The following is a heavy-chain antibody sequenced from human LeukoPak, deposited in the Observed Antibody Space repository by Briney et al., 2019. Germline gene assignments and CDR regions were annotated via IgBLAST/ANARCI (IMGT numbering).Heavy chain of an antibody. D-gene: IGHD5-18*01. CDR2: IYYSGTT. CDR1: GDSISSGSNH. J-gene: IGHJ4*02. CDR3: ARDVRYSYGRKDFDY. V-gene: IGHV4-39*02. Sequence: SETLSLTCTVSGDSISSGSNHWGWIRQPPGKGLEWIGSIYYSGTTYYNPSLKSRVTISVDTSKNQFSLKVNSVTAADTAVYYCARDVRYSYGRKDFDYWGQGTLVTASS.